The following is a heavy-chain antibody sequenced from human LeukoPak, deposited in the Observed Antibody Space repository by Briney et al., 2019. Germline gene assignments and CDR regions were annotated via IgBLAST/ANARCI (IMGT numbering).Heavy chain of an antibody. D-gene: IGHD5-24*01. J-gene: IGHJ4*02. V-gene: IGHV4-4*02. CDR1: GGSISSNNW. CDR3: ARSRYGYPLDY. Sequence: SETLSLTCAVSGGSISSNNWWSWVRQTPGKGLEWIGEIYHSGSTNYNPSLKSRVTISVDKSKNQFSLKLRSVTAADTAVYFCARSRYGYPLDYWGQGTLVTVSS. CDR2: IYHSGST.